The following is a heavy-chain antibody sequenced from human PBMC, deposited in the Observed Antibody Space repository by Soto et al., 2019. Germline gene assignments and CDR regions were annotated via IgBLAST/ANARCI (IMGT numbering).Heavy chain of an antibody. D-gene: IGHD6-13*01. CDR3: ARDGPSSWYDY. J-gene: IGHJ4*02. CDR1: GFTFSSYG. V-gene: IGHV3-33*01. CDR2: IWYDGSNK. Sequence: QVQLVESGGGVVQPGRSLRLSCAASGFTFSSYGMHWVRQAPGKGLEWVAVIWYDGSNKYYADSVKGRFTISRDNSKNTLYLQMNSLRAEDTAVYYCARDGPSSWYDYWGQGTLVTVSS.